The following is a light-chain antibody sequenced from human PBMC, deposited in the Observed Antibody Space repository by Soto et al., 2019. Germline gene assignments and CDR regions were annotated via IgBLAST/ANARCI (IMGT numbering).Light chain of an antibody. CDR3: QQRANWRT. Sequence: EIVLTQSPATLSLSPGERATLSCRASQSVSSYLAWYQHKPGQPPRLLIYGASNRATGIPARFSGSGSGTDFTLTISRLEPEDFAVYYCQQRANWRTFGQGTKLEIK. CDR1: QSVSSY. CDR2: GAS. V-gene: IGKV3-11*01. J-gene: IGKJ2*01.